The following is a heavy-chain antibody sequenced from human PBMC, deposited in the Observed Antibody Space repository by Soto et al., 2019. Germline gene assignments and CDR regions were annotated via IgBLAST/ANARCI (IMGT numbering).Heavy chain of an antibody. J-gene: IGHJ4*02. CDR3: ARRGPGGSRAGFDY. D-gene: IGHD2-15*01. CDR1: GGSISSSSYY. CDR2: MYYSGST. V-gene: IGHV4-39*01. Sequence: QLQLQESGPGLVKPSETLSLTCTVSGGSISSSSYYRGWIRQPPGKGLEWIGSMYYSGSTYYNPSLKSRVTISVDTSKNQSSLKLSSVTAADTAVYYCARRGPGGSRAGFDYWGQGTLVTVSS.